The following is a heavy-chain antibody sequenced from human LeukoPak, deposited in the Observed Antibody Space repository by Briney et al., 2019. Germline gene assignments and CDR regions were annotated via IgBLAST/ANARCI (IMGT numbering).Heavy chain of an antibody. CDR2: INHSGST. Sequence: SETLSLTCAVYGGSFSGYYWSWIRQPPGKGLEWIGEINHSGSTNYNPSLKSRVTISVDTSRNQFPLKLSSVTAADTAVYYCARTLPSGSGDYWGQGTLVTVSS. J-gene: IGHJ4*02. D-gene: IGHD3-10*01. CDR1: GGSFSGYY. V-gene: IGHV4-34*01. CDR3: ARTLPSGSGDY.